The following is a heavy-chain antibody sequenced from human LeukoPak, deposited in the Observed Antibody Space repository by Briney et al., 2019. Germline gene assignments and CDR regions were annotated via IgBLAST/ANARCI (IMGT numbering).Heavy chain of an antibody. CDR1: GGSISSYY. J-gene: IGHJ3*02. CDR2: IYYSGST. Sequence: PSETLSLTCTVSGGSISSYYWSWIRQPPGKGLEWIGYIYYSGSTNYNPSLKSRVTISVDTSKNQFSLKLSSVTAADTAVYYCAGTYKVGYCSGGSCHETVDIWGQGTMVTVSS. D-gene: IGHD2-15*01. CDR3: AGTYKVGYCSGGSCHETVDI. V-gene: IGHV4-59*01.